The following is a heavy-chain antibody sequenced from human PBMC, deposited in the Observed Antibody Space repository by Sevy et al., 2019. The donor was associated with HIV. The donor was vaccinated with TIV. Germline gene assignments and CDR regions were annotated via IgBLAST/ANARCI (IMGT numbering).Heavy chain of an antibody. CDR3: AGHYYDSTGYYFPLDY. V-gene: IGHV3-30*04. D-gene: IGHD3-22*01. CDR1: GFTFSTYA. CDR2: ISDDGNNK. Sequence: GGSLRLSCAASGFTFSTYAMYWVRQAPGNGLEWVAVISDDGNNKDYADSVKGRFTVSRDNSKNTLYLQMNSLRADDTAVYYCAGHYYDSTGYYFPLDYWGQGTLVTVSS. J-gene: IGHJ4*02.